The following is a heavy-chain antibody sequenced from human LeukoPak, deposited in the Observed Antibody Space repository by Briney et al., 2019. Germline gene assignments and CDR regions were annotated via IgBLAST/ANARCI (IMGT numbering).Heavy chain of an antibody. D-gene: IGHD4-23*01. CDR2: ISWNSGSI. CDR1: GFTFDDYA. Sequence: PGRSLRLSCAASGFTFDDYAMHWVRQAPGKGLEWVSGISWNSGSIGYADSVKGRFTISRDNAKNSLYLQMNSLRAEDTALYYCAKDFLPHTAVTLSLDYWGQGTLVTVSS. CDR3: AKDFLPHTAVTLSLDY. J-gene: IGHJ4*02. V-gene: IGHV3-9*01.